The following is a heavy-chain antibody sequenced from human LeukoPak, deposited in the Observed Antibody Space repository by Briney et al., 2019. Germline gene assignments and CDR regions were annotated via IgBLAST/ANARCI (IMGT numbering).Heavy chain of an antibody. Sequence: PGGSLRLSCAASGITLSRYDMHWVRQTTGEGLEWISAIGAAGDTYYSDSVKGRFTISRENAKNFLYLQMNSLRAGDTAVYFCTRGHGIWSGSRLANAFDIWGQGTMVTVSS. J-gene: IGHJ3*02. D-gene: IGHD3-3*01. CDR1: GITLSRYD. CDR3: TRGHGIWSGSRLANAFDI. V-gene: IGHV3-13*01. CDR2: IGAAGDT.